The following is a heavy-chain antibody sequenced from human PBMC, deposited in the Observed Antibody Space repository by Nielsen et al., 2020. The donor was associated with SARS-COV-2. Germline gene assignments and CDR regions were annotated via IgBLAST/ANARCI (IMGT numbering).Heavy chain of an antibody. CDR2: IYYSGST. J-gene: IGHJ6*02. V-gene: IGHV4-31*03. D-gene: IGHD3-3*01. CDR1: GGSISSGGYY. Sequence: SETLSLTCTVSGGSISSGGYYWSWIRQHPGKGLEWIGYIYYSGSTYYNPSLKSRVTISVDTSKNQFSLKLNSVTAADTAVYYCARGSTIFGVVTTGVDVWGQGTTVTVSS. CDR3: ARGSTIFGVVTTGVDV.